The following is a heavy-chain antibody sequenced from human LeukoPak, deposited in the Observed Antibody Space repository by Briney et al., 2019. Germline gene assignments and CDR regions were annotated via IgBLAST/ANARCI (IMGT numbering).Heavy chain of an antibody. Sequence: GGSLRLSCAASGFTVSSNYMSWVRQAPGKGLEWVSSISSSSSYIYYADSVKGRFTISRDNAKNSLYLQMNSLRAEDTAVYYCARGDYAYYDFWSGYRDAFDIWGQGTMVTVSS. J-gene: IGHJ3*02. D-gene: IGHD3-3*01. V-gene: IGHV3-21*01. CDR3: ARGDYAYYDFWSGYRDAFDI. CDR1: GFTVSSNY. CDR2: ISSSSSYI.